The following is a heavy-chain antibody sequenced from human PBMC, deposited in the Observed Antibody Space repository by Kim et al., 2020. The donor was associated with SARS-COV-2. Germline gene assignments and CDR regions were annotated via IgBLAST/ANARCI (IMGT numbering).Heavy chain of an antibody. D-gene: IGHD6-13*01. CDR1: GGSISSYY. CDR2: IYYSGST. CDR3: ARTYSSSWGSSPYFDY. J-gene: IGHJ4*02. V-gene: IGHV4-59*13. Sequence: SETLSLTCTVSGGSISSYYWSWIRQPPGKGLEWIGYIYYSGSTNYNPSLKSRVTISVDTSKNQFSLKLSSVTAADTAVYYCARTYSSSWGSSPYFDYWGQGTLVTVSS.